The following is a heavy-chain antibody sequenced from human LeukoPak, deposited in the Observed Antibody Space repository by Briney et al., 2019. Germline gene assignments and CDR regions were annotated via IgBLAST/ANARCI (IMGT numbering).Heavy chain of an antibody. J-gene: IGHJ4*02. CDR1: GFTFSAYS. CDR2: ISYDGSNK. CDR3: VGIRYFDWLSSGY. D-gene: IGHD3-9*01. Sequence: PGGSLRLSCAASGFTFSAYSMHWVRQAPGKGLDWVAIISYDGSNKYYADSVKGRFTISRDNSKNTLYLQMNSLRAEDTAVYYCVGIRYFDWLSSGYWGQGTLVTVSS. V-gene: IGHV3-30-3*01.